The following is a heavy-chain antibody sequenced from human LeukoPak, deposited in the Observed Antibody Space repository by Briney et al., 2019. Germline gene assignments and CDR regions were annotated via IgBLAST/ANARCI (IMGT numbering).Heavy chain of an antibody. D-gene: IGHD1/OR15-1a*01. CDR3: ARGLSQQYYYYYGMDV. V-gene: IGHV4-34*01. J-gene: IGHJ6*02. CDR2: INHSGST. Sequence: PSETLSLTCAVYGGSFSGYYWSWIRQPPGKELEWIGEINHSGSTNYNPSLKSRVTISVDTSKNQFSLKLSSVTAADTAVYYCARGLSQQYYYYYGMDVWGQGTTVTVSS. CDR1: GGSFSGYY.